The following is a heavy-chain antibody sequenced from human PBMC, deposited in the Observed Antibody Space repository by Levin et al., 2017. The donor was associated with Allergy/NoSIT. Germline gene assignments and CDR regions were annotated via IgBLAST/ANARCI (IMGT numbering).Heavy chain of an antibody. CDR2: ITDSRSFT. D-gene: IGHD1-26*01. Sequence: QPGGSLRLSCAASGFTFSAYAMSWVRQAPGKGLEWVSAITDSRSFTYYADSVKGRFTMSRDNSQNTLYLQMNSLRAEDTAVYYCATEYNGNYHYDSWGQGTLVTVSS. CDR3: ATEYNGNYHYDS. V-gene: IGHV3-23*01. J-gene: IGHJ5*01. CDR1: GFTFSAYA.